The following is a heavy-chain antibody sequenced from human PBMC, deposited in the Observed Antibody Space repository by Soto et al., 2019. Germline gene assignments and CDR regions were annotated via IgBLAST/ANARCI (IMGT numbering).Heavy chain of an antibody. D-gene: IGHD1-1*01. J-gene: IGHJ4*02. V-gene: IGHV4-38-2*02. CDR3: AKVAFGTIDY. CDR2: MYHSATT. Sequence: PSDTLSLTCTVSNYSISGGYYWGWTRQPPGEGLDWIVSMYHSATTYYNPSLKSRVTISIDTSKNQFSLQLTSVTAADTAVYFCAKVAFGTIDYWGQGTLVTVSS. CDR1: NYSISGGYY.